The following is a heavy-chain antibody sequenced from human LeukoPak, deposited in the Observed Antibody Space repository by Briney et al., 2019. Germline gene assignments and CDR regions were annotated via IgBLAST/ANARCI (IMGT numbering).Heavy chain of an antibody. J-gene: IGHJ5*02. Sequence: ASVKVSCKTSGYSFTDYYIHWVRQAPGQGLEWMAWINTKTGRTSSARKFQGRVTMTRDPSITTVYMDMAWLTFDDTAIYFCARADFIDAGPYLIGPWGQGTLVTVSS. D-gene: IGHD3-3*01. CDR3: ARADFIDAGPYLIGP. V-gene: IGHV1-2*02. CDR1: GYSFTDYY. CDR2: INTKTGRT.